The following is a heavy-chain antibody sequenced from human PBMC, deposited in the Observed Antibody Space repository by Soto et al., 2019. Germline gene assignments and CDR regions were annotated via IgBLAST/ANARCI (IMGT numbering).Heavy chain of an antibody. D-gene: IGHD7-27*01. CDR2: VSYSGST. V-gene: IGHV4-59*01. J-gene: IGHJ4*02. CDR1: GGSIISDY. CDR3: ARVLTGSSLFDY. Sequence: KPSETLSLTCTVSGGSIISDYWSWIRQPPGKGLEWIGYVSYSGSTNYNPSLKSLVTISVDTSKNQFSLNLFSVTAADTAVYYCARVLTGSSLFDYWGQGTLVTVSS.